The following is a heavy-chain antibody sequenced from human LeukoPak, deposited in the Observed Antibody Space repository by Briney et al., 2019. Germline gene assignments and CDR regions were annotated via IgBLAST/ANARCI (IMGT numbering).Heavy chain of an antibody. D-gene: IGHD1-26*01. CDR3: ARGQWELLRYNYIDV. J-gene: IGHJ6*03. CDR1: HYSISRGYY. Sequence: SETLSLTCAVSHYSISRGYYWGWIRQPPGKGLEWLGTIYHTGRTYYTPSLESRVTISVDTSENQFSLKLRSVTAADTAVYYCARGQWELLRYNYIDVWGKGTTVTVSS. V-gene: IGHV4-38-2*01. CDR2: IYHTGRT.